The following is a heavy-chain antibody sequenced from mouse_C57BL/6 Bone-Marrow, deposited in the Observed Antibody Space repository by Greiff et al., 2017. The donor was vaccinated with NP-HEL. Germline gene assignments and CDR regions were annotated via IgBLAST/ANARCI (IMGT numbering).Heavy chain of an antibody. V-gene: IGHV1-81*01. Sequence: VKLMESGAELARPGASVKLSCKASGYTFTSYGISWVKQRTGQGLEWIGEIYPRSGNTYYNEKLKGKATLTADKSSSTAYMELRSLTSEDSAVYFCARDYGRGPDYWGQGTTLTVSS. CDR3: ARDYGRGPDY. D-gene: IGHD1-1*01. CDR2: IYPRSGNT. CDR1: GYTFTSYG. J-gene: IGHJ2*01.